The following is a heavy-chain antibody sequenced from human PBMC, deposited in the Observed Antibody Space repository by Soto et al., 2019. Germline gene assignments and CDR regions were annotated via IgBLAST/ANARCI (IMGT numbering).Heavy chain of an antibody. V-gene: IGHV3-48*02. Sequence: GGSLRLSCAASGFTFSSYSMNWVRQAPGKGLEWVSYISSSSTIYYADSVKGRFTISRDNAKNSLYLQMNSLRDEDTAVYYCARDALIVVVPAAPDYWGQGTLVTVSS. J-gene: IGHJ4*02. CDR3: ARDALIVVVPAAPDY. CDR1: GFTFSSYS. CDR2: ISSSSTI. D-gene: IGHD2-2*01.